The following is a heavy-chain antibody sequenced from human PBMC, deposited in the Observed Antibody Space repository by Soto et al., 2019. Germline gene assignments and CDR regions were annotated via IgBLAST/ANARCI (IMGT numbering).Heavy chain of an antibody. V-gene: IGHV4-34*01. CDR2: INHSGST. J-gene: IGHJ5*02. CDR3: ARYSSSNWFDP. D-gene: IGHD6-13*01. CDR1: GGSFSGYY. Sequence: QVQLQQWGAGLLKPSETLSLTCAVYGGSFSGYYWSWIRQPPGKGLEWIGEINHSGSTNYNPSLKSXXTXSXGTSTHQFSPTLSSVTAADTAVYYCARYSSSNWFDPWGQGTLVTVSS.